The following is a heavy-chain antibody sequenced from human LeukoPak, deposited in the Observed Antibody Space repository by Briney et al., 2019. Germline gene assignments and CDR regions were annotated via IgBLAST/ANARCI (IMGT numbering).Heavy chain of an antibody. V-gene: IGHV3-30*02. D-gene: IGHD3-3*01. CDR1: GFTFSSYG. CDR3: ASHLRFLEWLSDAFDI. J-gene: IGHJ3*02. Sequence: PGGSLRLSCAASGFTFSSYGMHWVRQAPGKGLEWVAFIRYEGSNADSVKGRFTISRDNSKNTLYLQMNSLRAEDTGVYYCASHLRFLEWLSDAFDIWGQGTMVTVSS. CDR2: IRYEGS.